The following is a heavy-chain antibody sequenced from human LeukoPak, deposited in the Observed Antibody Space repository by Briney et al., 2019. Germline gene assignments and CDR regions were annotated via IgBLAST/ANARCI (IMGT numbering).Heavy chain of an antibody. CDR2: INPNNGGT. J-gene: IGHJ6*03. Sequence: ASVKVSCKASGYTFTGSYMHWVRQAPGQGLEWMGWINPNNGGTIYAQKFQGRVTMTGDTSISTAYMELSSLRSDDTAVYYCASRGGTYRKYYYMDVWGKGTTVTVSS. CDR3: ASRGGTYRKYYYMDV. CDR1: GYTFTGSY. V-gene: IGHV1-2*02.